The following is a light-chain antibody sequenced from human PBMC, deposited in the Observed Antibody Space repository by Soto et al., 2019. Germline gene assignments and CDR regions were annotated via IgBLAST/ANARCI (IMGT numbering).Light chain of an antibody. Sequence: QSALTQPASVSGSPGQWITISCTGTSSDVGGYNYVSWYQQYPGKAPKLMIYDVTNRPSGVSYRFSGSKSGNTASLTISGLQAEDEADYYCSSYTPTSAVAFGGGTKVTVL. CDR1: SSDVGGYNY. V-gene: IGLV2-14*03. J-gene: IGLJ2*01. CDR3: SSYTPTSAVA. CDR2: DVT.